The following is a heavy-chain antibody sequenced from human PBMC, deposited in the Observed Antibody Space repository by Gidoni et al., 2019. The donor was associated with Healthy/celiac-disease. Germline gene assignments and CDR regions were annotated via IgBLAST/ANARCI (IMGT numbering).Heavy chain of an antibody. CDR3: ARDQLDY. CDR2: IKQDGSEK. CDR1: GFTFSSDW. J-gene: IGHJ4*02. V-gene: IGHV3-7*04. Sequence: EVQLVESGGGLVQPGGSLRLSCAASGFTFSSDWMSWVRQAPGKGLEWVANIKQDGSEKYYVDSVKGRFTISRDNAKNSLYLQMNSLRAEDTAVYYCARDQLDYWGQGTLVTVSS.